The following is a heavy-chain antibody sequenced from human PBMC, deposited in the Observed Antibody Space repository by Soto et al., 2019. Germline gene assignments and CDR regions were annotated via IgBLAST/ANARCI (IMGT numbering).Heavy chain of an antibody. CDR2: ITYDGSEI. Sequence: QVQVVESGGGVVQPGRSLRLSCAASGFTLSCCGMHWVRLAPGKGLEWVGVITYDGSEIHYGDSVKGRFTISRDSSENTVYLQMNSLRVEDSAVYYCAKEQSSGFYRVVDYWGQGTLVTVSP. V-gene: IGHV3-30*18. D-gene: IGHD6-19*01. J-gene: IGHJ4*02. CDR1: GFTLSCCG. CDR3: AKEQSSGFYRVVDY.